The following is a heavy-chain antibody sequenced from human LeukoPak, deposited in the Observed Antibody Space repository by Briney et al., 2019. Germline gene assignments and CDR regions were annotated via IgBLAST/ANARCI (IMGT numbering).Heavy chain of an antibody. D-gene: IGHD3-22*01. CDR2: IKTITDDGTT. CDR1: GFTLSNAW. V-gene: IGHV3-15*01. J-gene: IGHJ4*02. Sequence: GGSLRLSCVASGFTLSNAWMSWVRQAPGKGLEWVGRIKTITDDGTTDYAAPVTGRFTISRDNAKNSLYLQMNSLRAEDTAVYYCARVSYDERAYWDSWGQGTLVTVSS. CDR3: ARVSYDERAYWDS.